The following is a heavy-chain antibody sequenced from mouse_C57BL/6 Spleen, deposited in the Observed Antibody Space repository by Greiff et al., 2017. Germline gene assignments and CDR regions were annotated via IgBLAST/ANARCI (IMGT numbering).Heavy chain of an antibody. J-gene: IGHJ4*01. Sequence: VKVVESGPELVKPGPSVKISCKASGYAFSSSWMNWVKQRPGKGLEWIGRIYPGDGDTNYNGKFKGKATLTADKSSSTAYMQLSSLTSEDSAVYFCARSPYYYGSSYAYYAMDYWGQGTSVTVSS. V-gene: IGHV1-82*01. CDR1: GYAFSSSW. CDR2: IYPGDGDT. D-gene: IGHD1-1*01. CDR3: ARSPYYYGSSYAYYAMDY.